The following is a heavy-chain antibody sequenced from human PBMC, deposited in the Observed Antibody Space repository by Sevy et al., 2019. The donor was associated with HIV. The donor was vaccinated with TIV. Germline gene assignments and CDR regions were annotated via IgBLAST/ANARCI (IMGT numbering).Heavy chain of an antibody. D-gene: IGHD3-3*01. Sequence: SETLSLTCSVSGGSISSYYWTWIRQPPGKGLEWIANIYYSGSTNYNPSLKSRVTISADTSKNQFSLKLSSVTSADTAVYYCARYVRFMEENSWFDPWGQGTLVTVSS. V-gene: IGHV4-59*13. CDR2: IYYSGST. J-gene: IGHJ5*02. CDR1: GGSISSYY. CDR3: ARYVRFMEENSWFDP.